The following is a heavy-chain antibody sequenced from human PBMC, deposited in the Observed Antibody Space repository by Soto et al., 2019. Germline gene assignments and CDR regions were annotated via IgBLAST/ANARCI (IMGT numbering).Heavy chain of an antibody. D-gene: IGHD1-1*01. J-gene: IGHJ3*02. CDR2: IIPIFGTI. V-gene: IGHV1-69*15. CDR1: GGTFGSNA. CDR3: AREGYTFGPGEVRGAFDI. Sequence: QVQLVQSGAEVRRPGSSVKVSCKASGGTFGSNAISWVRQAPGQGLEWMGNIIPIFGTINNAQKFQGRVTITADESTKTAYMELSSLRSEDTAVYYCAREGYTFGPGEVRGAFDIWGQGTMVTVSS.